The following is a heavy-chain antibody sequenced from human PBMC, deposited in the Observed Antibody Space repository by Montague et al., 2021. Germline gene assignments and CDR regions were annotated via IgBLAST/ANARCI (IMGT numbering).Heavy chain of an antibody. CDR2: ISYTGHT. V-gene: IGHV4-34*01. CDR1: GGSFSGYF. J-gene: IGHJ4*02. Sequence: SETLSFTCAIYGGSFSGYFWSWIRQSPGKGLEWIGAISYTGHTSYNPSLQSRVSISGDSSENQFSLTLTSVTAADTAVYYCARSHYSVSWCPHWGQGTLVTVSS. D-gene: IGHD5/OR15-5a*01. CDR3: ARSHYSVSWCPH.